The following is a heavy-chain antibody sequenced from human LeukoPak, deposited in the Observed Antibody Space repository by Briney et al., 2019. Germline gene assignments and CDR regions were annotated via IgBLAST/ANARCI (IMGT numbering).Heavy chain of an antibody. CDR1: GGSISSSSYY. J-gene: IGHJ4*02. D-gene: IGHD1-26*01. Sequence: SGTLSLTCTVSGGSISSSSYYWGWIRQPPGKGLEWIGTIYYSGSTYYNPSLKSRVTISVDTSKNQFSLKLSSVTAADTAVYYCARQGSGNYLSPVNYWGQGTLVTVS. V-gene: IGHV4-39*01. CDR3: ARQGSGNYLSPVNY. CDR2: IYYSGST.